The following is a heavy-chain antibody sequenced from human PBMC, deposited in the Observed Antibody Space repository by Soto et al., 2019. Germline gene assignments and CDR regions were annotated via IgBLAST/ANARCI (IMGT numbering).Heavy chain of an antibody. CDR3: SKPQYYMDV. CDR2: IRSKANNYAT. J-gene: IGHJ6*03. CDR1: GFTFSGSA. V-gene: IGHV3-73*01. Sequence: EVQLVESGGGLGQPGGSLKLSCAASGFTFSGSAMHWVRQASGKGLEWVGRIRSKANNYATAYGASVKGRFTISRDDSKNTAYLQMNSLKTEDTAVYYCSKPQYYMDVWGKGPRSPSP.